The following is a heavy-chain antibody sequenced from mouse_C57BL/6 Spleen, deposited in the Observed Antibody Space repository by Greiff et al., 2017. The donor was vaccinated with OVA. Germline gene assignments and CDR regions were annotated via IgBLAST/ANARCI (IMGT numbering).Heavy chain of an antibody. V-gene: IGHV1-61*01. J-gene: IGHJ2*01. Sequence: VQLQQPGAELVRPGSSVKLSCKASGFTFTSYWMDWVKQRPGQGLEWIGNIYPSDSETHYTQKFKDKATLTVAKSSSTAYMQLSSLASEDSAVYCCARGETGTPFDCWGEGTTLTVAS. CDR3: ARGETGTPFDC. D-gene: IGHD4-1*01. CDR1: GFTFTSYW. CDR2: IYPSDSET.